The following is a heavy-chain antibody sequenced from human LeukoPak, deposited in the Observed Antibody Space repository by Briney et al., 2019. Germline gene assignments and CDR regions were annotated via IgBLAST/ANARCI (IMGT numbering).Heavy chain of an antibody. V-gene: IGHV4-30-2*01. CDR3: ARATAPYDAFDI. D-gene: IGHD4-17*01. Sequence: ASETLSLTCTVSGSISSGSYYWSWIRQPPGKGLEWIGYIYHSGSTYYNPSLKSRVTISVDRSKNQFSLKLSSVTAADTAVYYCARATAPYDAFDIWGQGTMVTVSS. CDR2: IYHSGST. CDR1: GSISSGSYY. J-gene: IGHJ3*02.